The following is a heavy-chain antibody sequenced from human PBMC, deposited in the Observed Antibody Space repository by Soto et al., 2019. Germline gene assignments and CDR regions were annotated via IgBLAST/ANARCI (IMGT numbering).Heavy chain of an antibody. CDR2: ISGSGGST. J-gene: IGHJ6*02. D-gene: IGHD3-22*01. V-gene: IGHV3-23*01. CDR1: GFTFSSYA. Sequence: PGGSLRLSCAASGFTFSSYAMSWVRQAPGKGLEWVSAISGSGGSTYYADSVKGRFTISRDNSKNTLYLQMNSLRAEDTAVYYCYYWALGYYDSSCHRHDYYRYHMAVWGQGTTVTVSS. CDR3: YYWALGYYDSSCHRHDYYRYHMAV.